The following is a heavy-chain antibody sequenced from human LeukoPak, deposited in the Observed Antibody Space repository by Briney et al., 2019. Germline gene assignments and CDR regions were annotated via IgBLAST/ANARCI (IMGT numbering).Heavy chain of an antibody. Sequence: GGSLRLSCAASGFTFSSYWMSWVRQAPGKGLEWVSYISSSGSTIYYADSVKGRFTISRDNAKNSLYLQMNSLRAEDTAVYYCAREFDSYSSSWYPPPGIWGQGTLVTVSS. CDR1: GFTFSSYW. J-gene: IGHJ4*02. D-gene: IGHD6-13*01. V-gene: IGHV3-48*04. CDR2: ISSSGSTI. CDR3: AREFDSYSSSWYPPPGI.